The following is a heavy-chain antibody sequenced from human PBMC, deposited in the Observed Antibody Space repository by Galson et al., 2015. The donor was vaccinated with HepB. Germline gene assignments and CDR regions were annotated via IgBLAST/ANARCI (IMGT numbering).Heavy chain of an antibody. D-gene: IGHD3-10*01. V-gene: IGHV4-30-4*01. CDR3: ARLERNSGSFDY. CDR1: GGSISNGDYY. J-gene: IGHJ4*02. Sequence: TLSLTCTVSGGSISNGDYYWSWIRQSPGQGLEWIGHIFYRGSTYYKSSLENRVTISVDTSKNHFSLKLNFVTAADTAVYYCARLERNSGSFDYWGQETLVTVSS. CDR2: IFYRGST.